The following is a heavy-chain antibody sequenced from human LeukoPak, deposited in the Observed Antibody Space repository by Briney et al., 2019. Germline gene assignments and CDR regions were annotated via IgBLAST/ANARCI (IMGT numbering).Heavy chain of an antibody. CDR2: TYHRSKWYN. J-gene: IGHJ6*02. Sequence: SQTLSLTCALSGDSVSSNGAAWHWLRQSPSRGLEWLGRTYHRSKWYNDYAVSVKSRITINPDTSKNQFSLQLNSVTPEDTAVYYCARVAAAAGYYGMDVWGQGTTVTVSS. V-gene: IGHV6-1*01. CDR1: GDSVSSNGAA. CDR3: ARVAAAAGYYGMDV. D-gene: IGHD6-13*01.